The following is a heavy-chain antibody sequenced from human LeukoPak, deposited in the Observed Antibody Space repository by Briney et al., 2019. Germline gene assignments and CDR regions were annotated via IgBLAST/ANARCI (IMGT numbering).Heavy chain of an antibody. J-gene: IGHJ4*02. Sequence: GGSLRLSCATSGFTFSSYAMSWVRQAPGKVLQLVSAITGSGGNTYYADSVKGRFTISRDNSKNTLYLQMSSLRVEDTALYYCAKSVLGRVVVDFDYWGQGNLVTVSS. CDR1: GFTFSSYA. CDR3: AKSVLGRVVVDFDY. CDR2: ITGSGGNT. V-gene: IGHV3-23*01. D-gene: IGHD3-3*01.